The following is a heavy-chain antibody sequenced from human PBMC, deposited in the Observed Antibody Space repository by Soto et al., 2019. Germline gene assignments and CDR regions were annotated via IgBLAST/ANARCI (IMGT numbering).Heavy chain of an antibody. V-gene: IGHV3-30-3*01. CDR2: ISYDGSNK. Sequence: QVQLVESGGGVVQPGRSLRLSCAASGFTFSSYAMPWVRQAPGKGLERVAAISYDGSNKYYADSVKGRFTISRDNSKNPLYLQMNILRAEDTAVYYCARYPTAMVHYWGQGTLVTVSS. CDR3: ARYPTAMVHY. D-gene: IGHD5-18*01. J-gene: IGHJ4*02. CDR1: GFTFSSYA.